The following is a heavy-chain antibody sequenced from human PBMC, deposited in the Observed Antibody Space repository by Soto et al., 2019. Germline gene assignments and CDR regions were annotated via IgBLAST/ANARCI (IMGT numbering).Heavy chain of an antibody. CDR2: IRQDGSEK. V-gene: IGHV3-7*03. J-gene: IGHJ6*02. CDR1: GFTFGYYW. CDR3: ARDDYRNHYYYYYGMDV. Sequence: HPGGSLRLSCEASGFTFGYYWMTWVRQAPGKGLEWVANIRQDGSEKNYVDSVKGRFTISRDNAKNSLYLHMNSLRAEDTAVYYCARDDYRNHYYYYYGMDVWGQGTTVTVSS. D-gene: IGHD4-4*01.